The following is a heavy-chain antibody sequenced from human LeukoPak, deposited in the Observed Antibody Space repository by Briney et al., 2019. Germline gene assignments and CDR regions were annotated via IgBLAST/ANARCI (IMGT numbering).Heavy chain of an antibody. CDR3: ARNWFDP. CDR2: IYSGGST. CDR1: GFTVSSDY. V-gene: IGHV3-53*05. Sequence: GGSLRLSCAASGFTVSSDYMSWVRQAPGKGLEWVSVIYSGGSTYFADSVKGRFTISRDKSKNTVYLQMNSLRFEDTAMYYCARNWFDPWGQGTLVTVSS. J-gene: IGHJ5*02.